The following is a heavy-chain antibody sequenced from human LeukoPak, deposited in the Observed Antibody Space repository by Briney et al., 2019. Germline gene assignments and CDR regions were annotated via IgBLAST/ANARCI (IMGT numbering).Heavy chain of an antibody. V-gene: IGHV3-48*01. J-gene: IGHJ4*02. CDR2: ISSSSSTI. CDR3: ARDLSRGGVGY. CDR1: GFTFSSYS. D-gene: IGHD3-16*01. Sequence: TGGSLRLSCAASGFTFSSYSMNWVRQAPRKGLEWVSYISSSSSTIYYADSVKGRFTISRDNAKNSLYLQMNSLRAEDTAVYYCARDLSRGGVGYWGQGTLATVSS.